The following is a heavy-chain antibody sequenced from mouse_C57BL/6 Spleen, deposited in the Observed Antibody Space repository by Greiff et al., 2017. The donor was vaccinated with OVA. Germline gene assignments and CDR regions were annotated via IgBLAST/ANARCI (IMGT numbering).Heavy chain of an antibody. CDR3: ARGGITTVVAFDY. D-gene: IGHD1-1*01. CDR2: INPSSGYT. CDR1: GYTFTSYT. J-gene: IGHJ2*01. V-gene: IGHV1-4*01. Sequence: VKLQESGAELARPGASVKMSCKASGYTFTSYTMHWVKQRPGQGLEWIGYINPSSGYTKYNQKFKDKATLTADKSSSTAYMQLSSLTSEDSAVYYCARGGITTVVAFDYWGQGTTLTVSS.